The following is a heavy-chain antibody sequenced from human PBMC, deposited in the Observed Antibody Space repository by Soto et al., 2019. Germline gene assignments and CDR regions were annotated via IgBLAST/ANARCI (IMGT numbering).Heavy chain of an antibody. Sequence: GGSLRLSCAASGFTFSSYAMHWVRQAPGKGLEWVALILYVGNSKYYADSVKGRFTISRDNAKNSLYLQMNSLRAEDTAVYYCARSITDYYDSSGYDDDYWGQGTLVTVSS. V-gene: IGHV3-30-3*01. CDR1: GFTFSSYA. D-gene: IGHD3-22*01. CDR3: ARSITDYYDSSGYDDDY. J-gene: IGHJ4*02. CDR2: ILYVGNSK.